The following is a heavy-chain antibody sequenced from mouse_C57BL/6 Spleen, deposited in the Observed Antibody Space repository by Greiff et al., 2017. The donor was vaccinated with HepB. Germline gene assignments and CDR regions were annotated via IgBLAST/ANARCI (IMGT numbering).Heavy chain of an antibody. V-gene: IGHV3-6*01. J-gene: IGHJ3*01. CDR1: GYSITSGYY. CDR2: ISYDGSN. D-gene: IGHD1-1*01. Sequence: DVKLQESGPGLVKPSQSLSLTCSVTGYSITSGYYWNWIRQFPGNKLEWMGYISYDGSNNYNPSLKNRITITRDTSKNQFFLKLNSVTTEDTATYCCARHYGSSGFAYWGQGTLVTVSA. CDR3: ARHYGSSGFAY.